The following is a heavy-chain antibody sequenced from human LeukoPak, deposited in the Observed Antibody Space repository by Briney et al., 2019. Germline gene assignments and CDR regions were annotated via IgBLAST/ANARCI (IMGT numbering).Heavy chain of an antibody. V-gene: IGHV3-9*01. J-gene: IGHJ3*02. D-gene: IGHD2-21*02. CDR1: GFTFDDYA. CDR2: ISRNSGSI. Sequence: PGRSLRLSCAASGFTFDDYAMRWVRQAPGKGLEWVSGISRNSGSIGYADSVKGRFTISRDNAKNSLYLQMNSLRAEDTALYYCASSTYCGGDCYDAFDIWGQGTMVTVSS. CDR3: ASSTYCGGDCYDAFDI.